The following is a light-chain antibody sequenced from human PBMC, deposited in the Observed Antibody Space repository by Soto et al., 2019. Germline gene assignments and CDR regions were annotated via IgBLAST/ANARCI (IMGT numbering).Light chain of an antibody. CDR3: QQANSFPRT. V-gene: IGKV1-39*01. Sequence: DIRMTHSPTSLAASVGYRVTIICRASQSIAYYLNWYQQKPGKAPKLLIYAASSLQSGVPSRFSGSGSGTDFTLTISSLQPEDFATYYCQQANSFPRTFGGGTKVDI. CDR2: AAS. J-gene: IGKJ4*01. CDR1: QSIAYY.